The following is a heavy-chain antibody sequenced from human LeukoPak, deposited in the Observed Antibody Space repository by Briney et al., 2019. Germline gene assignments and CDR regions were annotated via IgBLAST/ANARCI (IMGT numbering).Heavy chain of an antibody. Sequence: GGSLRLSCAASGFTFSSYAMSWVRPAPGKGLEWVSAINGSGGSTYYADSVKGRFTISRDNSKNTLYLQMNSLRAEDTAVYYCAKAYYYDSSGYYYPGDYWGQGTLVTVSS. CDR3: AKAYYYDSSGYYYPGDY. D-gene: IGHD3-22*01. CDR2: INGSGGST. J-gene: IGHJ4*02. V-gene: IGHV3-23*01. CDR1: GFTFSSYA.